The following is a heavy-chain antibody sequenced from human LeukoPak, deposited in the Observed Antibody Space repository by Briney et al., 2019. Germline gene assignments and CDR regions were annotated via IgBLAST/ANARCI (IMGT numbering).Heavy chain of an antibody. CDR1: GFTVSSNY. J-gene: IGHJ4*02. CDR2: IYSGGSI. CDR3: GVNSDY. D-gene: IGHD4-23*01. V-gene: IGHV3-53*01. Sequence: GGSLRLSCAASGFTVSSNYMSWVRQAPGKGLEWVSVIYSGGSIYYADSVKGRFTISRDNFKNTLYLQMNSLRAEDTAVYYCGVNSDYWGQGTLVTVSS.